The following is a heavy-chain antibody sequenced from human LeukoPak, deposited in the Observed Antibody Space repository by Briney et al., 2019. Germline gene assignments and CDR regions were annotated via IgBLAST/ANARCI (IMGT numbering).Heavy chain of an antibody. CDR3: AREGLRGYSYGLPPDY. J-gene: IGHJ4*02. D-gene: IGHD5-18*01. V-gene: IGHV5-10-1*01. Sequence: GESLKISCKGSGYSFTSYWISWVRQLPGKGLEWMGRIDPSDSYTNYSPSFQGHVTISADKSISTAYLQWSSLKASDTAMYYCAREGLRGYSYGLPPDYWGQGTLVTVSS. CDR2: IDPSDSYT. CDR1: GYSFTSYW.